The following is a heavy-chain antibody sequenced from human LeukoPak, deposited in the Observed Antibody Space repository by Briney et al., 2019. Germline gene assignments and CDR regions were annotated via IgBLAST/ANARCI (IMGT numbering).Heavy chain of an antibody. CDR2: FHTSGSI. CDR3: ARVDGSCSGGSCPSGNWFDP. J-gene: IGHJ5*02. V-gene: IGHV4-61*02. D-gene: IGHD2-15*01. Sequence: SETLSLTCTVSGGSISSGNKYWSWIRQPAGKGLEWIGRFHTSGSINYNPSLKSRVTISVDTSKNQFSLKLSSVTAADTAVYFCARVDGSCSGGSCPSGNWFDPWGQGALVTVSS. CDR1: GGSISSGNKY.